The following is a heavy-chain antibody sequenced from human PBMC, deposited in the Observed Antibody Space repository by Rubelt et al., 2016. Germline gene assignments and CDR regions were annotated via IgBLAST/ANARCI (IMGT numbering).Heavy chain of an antibody. CDR2: ISAYNGNT. J-gene: IGHJ5*02. Sequence: QVQLVQSGAEVKKPGASVKVSCKASGYTFTSYGISWVRQAPGQGLEWMGWISAYNGNTNYAQKLQGRVNMTTDTSTSTAYMELRSLRPDETAVYYCARDPTTRFTSTGWFDPWGQGTLVTVSS. V-gene: IGHV1-18*01. CDR3: ARDPTTRFTSTGWFDP. CDR1: GYTFTSYG. D-gene: IGHD5-12*01.